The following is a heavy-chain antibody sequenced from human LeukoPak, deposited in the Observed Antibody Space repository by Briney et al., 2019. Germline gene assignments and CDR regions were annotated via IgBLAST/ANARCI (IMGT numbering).Heavy chain of an antibody. V-gene: IGHV1-8*01. J-gene: IGHJ3*02. CDR3: ARYRGWPRTTIFGVASGDHAFDI. Sequence: EASVKVSCKASGYTFTNFDINWVRQATGQGPEWMGWMNPSSGDTGIAQKFQGRLTLTRDTSLSTAYMELSRLRSDDTAVYYCARYRGWPRTTIFGVASGDHAFDIWGQGTMVTVSS. CDR2: MNPSSGDT. CDR1: GYTFTNFD. D-gene: IGHD3-3*01.